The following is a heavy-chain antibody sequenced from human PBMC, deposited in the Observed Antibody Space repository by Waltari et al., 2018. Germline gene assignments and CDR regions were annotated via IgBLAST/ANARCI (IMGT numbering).Heavy chain of an antibody. CDR1: GFTFSSYA. Sequence: QVQLVESGGGVVQPGRSLRLSCAASGFTFSSYAMHWVRQAPGKGLEWVAVISYDGSNKYYADSVKGRFTISRDNSKNTLYLQMNSLRAEDTAVYYCARGGYCTGGVCGTRYKVGGDYWGQGTLVTVSS. CDR3: ARGGYCTGGVCGTRYKVGGDY. D-gene: IGHD2-8*02. CDR2: ISYDGSNK. J-gene: IGHJ4*02. V-gene: IGHV3-30-3*01.